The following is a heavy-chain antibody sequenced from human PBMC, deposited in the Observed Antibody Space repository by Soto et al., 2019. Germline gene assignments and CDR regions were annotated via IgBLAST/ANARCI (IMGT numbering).Heavy chain of an antibody. CDR2: VSSGGST. V-gene: IGHV3-23*01. CDR1: GFTFSSYA. CDR3: AKDRPVNY. J-gene: IGHJ4*02. Sequence: EVQLLESGGGLVQPGGSLRLSCAASGFTFSSYAMNWVRQAPGKGLEWVSSVSSGGSTYYADSVKGRFTISRDNSKNTLFLQMNTLRAEDSAVYYCAKDRPVNYWGQGTLITVSS.